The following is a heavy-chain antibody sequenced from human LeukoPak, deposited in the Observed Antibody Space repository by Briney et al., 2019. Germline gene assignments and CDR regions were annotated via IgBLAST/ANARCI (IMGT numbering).Heavy chain of an antibody. V-gene: IGHV1-18*01. J-gene: IGHJ4*02. CDR1: GYTFTSYG. Sequence: GASVKVSCKASGYTFTSYGINWVRQAPGQGLEWMGWISAYNGNTNYAQKLQGRVTMTTDTSTSTAYMELRSLRSDDTAVYYCARGYSSLWYQHIDYWGQGTLVTVSS. CDR3: ARGYSSLWYQHIDY. CDR2: ISAYNGNT. D-gene: IGHD6-13*01.